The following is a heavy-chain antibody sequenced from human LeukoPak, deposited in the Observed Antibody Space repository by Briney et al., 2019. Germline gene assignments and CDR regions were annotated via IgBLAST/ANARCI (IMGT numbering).Heavy chain of an antibody. Sequence: ASVKLSCKASGYTFTSYDINWVRQATGQGLEWMGWMNPNSGNTGYAQKFQGRVTMTRNTSISTAYMELSSLRSEDTAVYYCARGQRNYYDSSGISPRGDYWGQGTLVTVSS. V-gene: IGHV1-8*01. CDR3: ARGQRNYYDSSGISPRGDY. J-gene: IGHJ4*02. CDR2: MNPNSGNT. D-gene: IGHD3-22*01. CDR1: GYTFTSYD.